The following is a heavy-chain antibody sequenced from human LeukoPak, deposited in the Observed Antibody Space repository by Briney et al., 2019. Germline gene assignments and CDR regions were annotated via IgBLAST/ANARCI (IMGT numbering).Heavy chain of an antibody. J-gene: IGHJ4*02. CDR1: GYTFTSYA. V-gene: IGHV1-3*01. D-gene: IGHD2/OR15-2a*01. Sequence: ASVKVSCKASGYTFTSYAVHWVRQAPGQRLEWMGWINAGNGNTKYSQKFQGRVTITRDTSASTAYMELSSLRSEDTAVYYCARSYPNTVEAPFDYWGQGTLVTVSS. CDR2: INAGNGNT. CDR3: ARSYPNTVEAPFDY.